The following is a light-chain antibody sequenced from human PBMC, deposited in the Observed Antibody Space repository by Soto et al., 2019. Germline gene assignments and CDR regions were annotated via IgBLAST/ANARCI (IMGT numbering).Light chain of an antibody. Sequence: EIVLTQSPATLSSSPGETATLSCRASQYVGTRLAWYQHKPGQAPRLLIYYTSNRATGIPARFSGSGSGTEFTLTISSLAPEDFAIYYCHQRQSWPRSFGPGTKVEIK. CDR3: HQRQSWPRS. V-gene: IGKV3-11*01. CDR1: QYVGTR. J-gene: IGKJ1*01. CDR2: YTS.